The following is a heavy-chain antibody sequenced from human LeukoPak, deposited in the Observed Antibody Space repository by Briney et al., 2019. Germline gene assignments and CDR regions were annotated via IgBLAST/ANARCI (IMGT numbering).Heavy chain of an antibody. CDR3: AKAGGYDSSGYYLSSLDY. Sequence: PGGSLRLSCAASGFTFDDYAMHWVRQAPGKGLEWVSGITWNSGSIGYGDSVKGRFTISRDNAKNSLYLQMNSLRAEDTALYYCAKAGGYDSSGYYLSSLDYWGQGTLVTVSS. J-gene: IGHJ4*02. V-gene: IGHV3-9*01. CDR1: GFTFDDYA. CDR2: ITWNSGSI. D-gene: IGHD3-22*01.